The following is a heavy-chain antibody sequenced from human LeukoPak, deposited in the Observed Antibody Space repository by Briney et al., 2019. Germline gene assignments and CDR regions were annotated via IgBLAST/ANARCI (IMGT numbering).Heavy chain of an antibody. CDR2: IKQDGSEK. D-gene: IGHD1-26*01. CDR3: ASGGIYYGAAFDF. J-gene: IGHJ4*02. V-gene: IGHV3-7*03. CDR1: GFTFISYW. Sequence: PGGSLRLSCAASGFTFISYWMSWVRQAPGKGLEWVANIKQDGSEKYYVDSVKGRFTISRDNAKNSLYLQMNSLRAEDTALYYCASGGIYYGAAFDFWGQGSLVTVSA.